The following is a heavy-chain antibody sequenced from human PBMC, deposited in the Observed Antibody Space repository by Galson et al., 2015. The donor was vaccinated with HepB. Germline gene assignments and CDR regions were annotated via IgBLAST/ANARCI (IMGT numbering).Heavy chain of an antibody. J-gene: IGHJ6*03. CDR2: INHSGST. Sequence: SETLSLTCAVYGGSFSGYYWSWIRQPPGKGLEWIGEINHSGSTNYNPSLKSRVTISVDTSKNQFSLKLSSVTAADTAVYYCARAARRQYYYYYMDVWGKGTTVTVSS. D-gene: IGHD6-6*01. V-gene: IGHV4-34*01. CDR3: ARAARRQYYYYYMDV. CDR1: GGSFSGYY.